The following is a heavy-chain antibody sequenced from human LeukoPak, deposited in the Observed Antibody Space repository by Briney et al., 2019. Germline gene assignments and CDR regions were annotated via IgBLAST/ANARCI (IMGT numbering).Heavy chain of an antibody. CDR3: AKILPPVLSGGY. J-gene: IGHJ4*02. V-gene: IGHV3-30*18. CDR1: GFTFSSYG. Sequence: GGSLRLSCAASGFTFSSYGMHWVRQARGKGLEWVAVISYDGSNKYYADSVKGRFTISRDNSKNTLYLQMNSLRAEDTAVYYCAKILPPVLSGGYWGQGTVVTVSS. D-gene: IGHD2-8*01. CDR2: ISYDGSNK.